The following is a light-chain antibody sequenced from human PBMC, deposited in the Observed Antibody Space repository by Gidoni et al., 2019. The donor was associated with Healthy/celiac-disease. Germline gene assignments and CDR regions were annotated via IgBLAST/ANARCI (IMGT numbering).Light chain of an antibody. J-gene: IGLJ2*01. CDR3: QSYASSLSGSVVV. V-gene: IGLV1-40*01. CDR1: SSNIGAGYA. Sequence: QSVLTQPPSVSGAPGHRGTIACTGSSSNIGAGYALHWYQQLPGPAPKLLIYGNSTRPSGVPAPFAFSKPGTSASLAITVLQAEDEADYYCQSYASSLSGSVVVFGGGTKLTVL. CDR2: GNS.